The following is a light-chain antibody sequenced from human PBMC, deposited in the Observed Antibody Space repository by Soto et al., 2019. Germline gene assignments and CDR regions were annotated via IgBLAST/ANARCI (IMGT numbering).Light chain of an antibody. J-gene: IGKJ2*01. V-gene: IGKV3-15*01. Sequence: IVMTQSPATLSVSPGKRATLSCRASQSVSSNLAWYQHKPGQAPRLLFDGASTRAAGIPARFSGGGSGTDITLTISGLQSEDFAVYYCQQSNKWPYTFGQGTKLEIK. CDR3: QQSNKWPYT. CDR1: QSVSSN. CDR2: GAS.